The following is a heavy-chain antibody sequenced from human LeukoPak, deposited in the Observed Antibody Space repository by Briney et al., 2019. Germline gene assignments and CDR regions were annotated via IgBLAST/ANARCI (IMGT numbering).Heavy chain of an antibody. CDR1: GFTFSSYA. CDR2: ISYDGSNK. D-gene: IGHD3-3*01. CDR3: AREAISWTNYMDV. J-gene: IGHJ6*03. V-gene: IGHV3-30*04. Sequence: PGGSLRLSCAASGFTFSSYAMHRVRQAPGKGLEWVAVISYDGSNKYYADSVKGRFTISRDNSKNTLYLQMNSLRAEDTAVYYCAREAISWTNYMDVWGKGTTVTVSS.